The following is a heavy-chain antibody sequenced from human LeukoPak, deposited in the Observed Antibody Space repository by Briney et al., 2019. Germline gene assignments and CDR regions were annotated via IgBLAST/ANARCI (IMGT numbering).Heavy chain of an antibody. J-gene: IGHJ6*03. V-gene: IGHV1-2*02. Sequence: ASVKVSCKASGYTFTGYYMHWVRQAPGQGLEWMGWINPNSGATNYAQKFQGRVTMTRDTSISTAYMELSRLRSDDTAVYYCAKSNVYYYYYMDVWGKGTTVTVSS. CDR2: INPNSGAT. CDR1: GYTFTGYY. CDR3: AKSNVYYYYYMDV. D-gene: IGHD1-1*01.